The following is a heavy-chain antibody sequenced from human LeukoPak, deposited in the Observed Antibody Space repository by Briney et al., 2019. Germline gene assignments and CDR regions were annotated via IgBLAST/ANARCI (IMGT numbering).Heavy chain of an antibody. J-gene: IGHJ4*02. D-gene: IGHD3-10*01. V-gene: IGHV3-21*01. CDR1: GFTFSSYG. CDR2: ISSSSSYI. CDR3: ASFGSSGSYSY. Sequence: GGSLRLSCAASGFTFSSYGMHWVRQAPGKGLEWVSSISSSSSYIYYADSVKGRFTISRDNAKNSLYLQMNSLRAEDTAVYYCASFGSSGSYSYWGQGTLVTVSS.